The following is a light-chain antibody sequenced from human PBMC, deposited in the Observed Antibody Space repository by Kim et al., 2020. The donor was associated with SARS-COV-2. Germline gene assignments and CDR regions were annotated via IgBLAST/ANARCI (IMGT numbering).Light chain of an antibody. V-gene: IGLV1-44*01. Sequence: GHRVTITCSGSISNIGSNVVNWYQQLPGTAPKLLMYSNDYRPSGVPDRFSGSKSGTSASLAISGLQSEDEADYYCAAWDDSLKGSVFGGGTQLTVL. CDR2: SND. CDR1: ISNIGSNV. CDR3: AAWDDSLKGSV. J-gene: IGLJ3*02.